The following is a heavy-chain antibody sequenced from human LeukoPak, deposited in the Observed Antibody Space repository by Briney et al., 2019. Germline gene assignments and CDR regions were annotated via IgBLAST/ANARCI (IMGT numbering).Heavy chain of an antibody. V-gene: IGHV4-59*01. Sequence: SETLSLTCAVYGGSFSGYYWKWIRQPPGKGLEWIGYIYYSGSTNYNPSLKSRVTISVDTSKNQFSLKLNSVTAADTAVYYCARAYGAFPYYMDVWGKGTTVTVSS. CDR3: ARAYGAFPYYMDV. CDR2: IYYSGST. J-gene: IGHJ6*03. CDR1: GGSFSGYY. D-gene: IGHD4-17*01.